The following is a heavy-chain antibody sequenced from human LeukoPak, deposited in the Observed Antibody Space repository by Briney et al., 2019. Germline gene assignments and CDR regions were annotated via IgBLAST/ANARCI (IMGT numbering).Heavy chain of an antibody. Sequence: GGPLRLSCVGSGFTLSTYWMSWVRQAPGKGLEWVANIKQDGSEKYYVDSVKGRFTISRDHAKNSLYVQMNSLRDEDTAVYYCTSIRQLERSGVSAMRAFDIWGQGTMVTVSS. CDR3: TSIRQLERSGVSAMRAFDI. J-gene: IGHJ3*02. CDR2: IKQDGSEK. D-gene: IGHD1-1*01. CDR1: GFTLSTYW. V-gene: IGHV3-7*01.